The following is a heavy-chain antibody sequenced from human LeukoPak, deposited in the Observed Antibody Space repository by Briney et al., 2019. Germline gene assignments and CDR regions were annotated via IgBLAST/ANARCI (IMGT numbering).Heavy chain of an antibody. J-gene: IGHJ4*02. V-gene: IGHV3-7*03. CDR2: MNQDGSEK. D-gene: IGHD3-10*01. Sequence: GGSLRLSCGASGFTFDDYWMSWVRQAPGQGLEWVANMNQDGSEKYYLDSAKGRFTISRDNAKNSLYLQMNSLRAEDTALYYCAKGPYYYGSGSYYGLPTVWGQGTLVTVSS. CDR1: GFTFDDYW. CDR3: AKGPYYYGSGSYYGLPTV.